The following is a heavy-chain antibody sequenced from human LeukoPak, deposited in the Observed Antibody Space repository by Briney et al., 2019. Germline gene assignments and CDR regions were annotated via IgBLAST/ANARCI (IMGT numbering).Heavy chain of an antibody. Sequence: ASVKVSCKVSGYTLTELSMHWVRQAPGKGLEWMGGFDPEDGETIYAQKSQGRVTMTEDTSTDTAYMELSSLRSEDTAVYYCATGPPVYWYFDLWGRGTLVTVSS. J-gene: IGHJ2*01. CDR2: FDPEDGET. CDR3: ATGPPVYWYFDL. V-gene: IGHV1-24*01. CDR1: GYTLTELS.